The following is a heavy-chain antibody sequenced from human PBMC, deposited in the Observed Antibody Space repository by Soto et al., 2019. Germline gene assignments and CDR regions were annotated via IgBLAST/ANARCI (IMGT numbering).Heavy chain of an antibody. V-gene: IGHV1-3*05. CDR2: INAGNGNR. D-gene: IGHD1-1*01. CDR3: ARAVQLWGDV. J-gene: IGHJ6*02. Sequence: QVQLVQSGAEEKKPGASVKVSCKASGYTFTSYAMHWVRQAPGQRLEWMGWINAGNGNRKYSQKFQGRVTITRDTSASTAYMELISLRSEDTAVYYCARAVQLWGDVWGQCTTVTLSS. CDR1: GYTFTSYA.